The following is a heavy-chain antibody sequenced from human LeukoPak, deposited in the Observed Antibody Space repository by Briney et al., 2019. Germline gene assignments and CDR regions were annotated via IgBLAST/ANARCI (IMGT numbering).Heavy chain of an antibody. J-gene: IGHJ4*02. V-gene: IGHV3-23*01. Sequence: PGGSLRLSCAASGFTFSSYDMSWVRQAPGKGLEWVSGISDSGGNTYYADSVKGRFTISRDNSKNTLYLQMNSLRAEDAAVYFCAKAPVTSCRGAYCYPFDSWGQGTLVTVSS. CDR1: GFTFSSYD. CDR3: AKAPVTSCRGAYCYPFDS. D-gene: IGHD2-21*01. CDR2: ISDSGGNT.